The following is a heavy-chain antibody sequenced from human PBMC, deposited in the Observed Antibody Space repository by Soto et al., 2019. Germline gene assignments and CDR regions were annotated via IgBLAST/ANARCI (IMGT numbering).Heavy chain of an antibody. CDR1: GFTVSTKY. Sequence: PGGSLRLSCAASGFTVSTKYMSWVRQAPGKGLEWVSVIYSGGSTFYADSARGRFTISRDNSKNTVNLQMNSLRAEDTAVYYCARDPWAAEYWGQGTLVTVSS. CDR3: ARDPWAAEY. J-gene: IGHJ4*02. D-gene: IGHD3-16*01. CDR2: IYSGGST. V-gene: IGHV3-66*01.